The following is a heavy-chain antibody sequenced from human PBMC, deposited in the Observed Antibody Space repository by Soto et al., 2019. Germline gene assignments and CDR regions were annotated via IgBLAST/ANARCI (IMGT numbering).Heavy chain of an antibody. D-gene: IGHD6-6*01. V-gene: IGHV1-18*01. CDR1: GYTFTSYG. J-gene: IGHJ4*02. CDR3: ASDREEAALNYFDY. Sequence: ASVKVSCKASGYTFTSYGISWVRQAPGQGLEWMGWISAYNGNTNYAQKLQGRVTMTTDTSTSTAYMELRSLRSDDTAVYYCASDREEAALNYFDYWGQGTLVTVSS. CDR2: ISAYNGNT.